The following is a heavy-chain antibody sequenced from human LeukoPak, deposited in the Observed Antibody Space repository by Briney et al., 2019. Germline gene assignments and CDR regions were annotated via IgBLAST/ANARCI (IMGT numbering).Heavy chain of an antibody. CDR1: GFTFSSYA. Sequence: PGGSLRLSCAASGFTFSSYAMSWVRQAPGKGLEWVSAISGSGGSTYYADSVKGRFTISRDNSKNTLYLQMNSLRAEDTAVYYCAREPGMGYRSSTSCYRGPPYFDYWGQGTLVTVSS. V-gene: IGHV3-23*01. D-gene: IGHD2-2*01. CDR2: ISGSGGST. J-gene: IGHJ4*02. CDR3: AREPGMGYRSSTSCYRGPPYFDY.